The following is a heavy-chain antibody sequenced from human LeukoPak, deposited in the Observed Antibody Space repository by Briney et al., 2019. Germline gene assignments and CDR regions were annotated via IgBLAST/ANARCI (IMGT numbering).Heavy chain of an antibody. V-gene: IGHV4-59*08. CDR1: GGSISSYY. CDR3: ARHGPPWGVSPGYFDY. D-gene: IGHD3-16*01. CDR2: TYYSGST. Sequence: SETLSLTCTVSGGSISSYYWSWIRQPPGKGLEWIGYTYYSGSTNYNPSLKSRVTISVDTSKNQFSLKLSSVTAADTAVYYCARHGPPWGVSPGYFDYWGQGTLVTVSS. J-gene: IGHJ4*02.